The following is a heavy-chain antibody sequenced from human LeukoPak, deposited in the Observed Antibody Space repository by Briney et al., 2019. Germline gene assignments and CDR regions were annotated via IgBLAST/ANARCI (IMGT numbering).Heavy chain of an antibody. V-gene: IGHV4-30-2*01. CDR3: ARGFGTTWGNRYFDY. Sequence: SETLSLTCAVSGGSISSGGYSWSWIRQPPGKGLEWIGYIYHSGSTYYNPSLKSRVTISVDTSKNQFSLKLSSVTAADTAVYYCARGFGTTWGNRYFDYWGQGTLVTVSS. J-gene: IGHJ4*02. CDR2: IYHSGST. D-gene: IGHD4-11*01. CDR1: GGSISSGGYS.